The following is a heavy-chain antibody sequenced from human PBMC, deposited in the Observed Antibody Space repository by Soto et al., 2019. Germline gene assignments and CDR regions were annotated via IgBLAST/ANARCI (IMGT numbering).Heavy chain of an antibody. Sequence: SETLSLTCTVSGGSISSYYWSWIRQPPGKGLEWIGYIYYSGSTNYNPSLKSRVTISVDTSKNQFSLKLSSVTAADTAVYYCARDGVAAAGRAGHYYYGMDVWGQGTTVTVPS. V-gene: IGHV4-59*01. D-gene: IGHD6-13*01. CDR2: IYYSGST. CDR1: GGSISSYY. J-gene: IGHJ6*02. CDR3: ARDGVAAAGRAGHYYYGMDV.